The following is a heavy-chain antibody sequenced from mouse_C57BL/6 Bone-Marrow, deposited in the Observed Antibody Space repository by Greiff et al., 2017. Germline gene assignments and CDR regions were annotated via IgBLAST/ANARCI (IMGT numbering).Heavy chain of an antibody. CDR2: ISSGSSTS. D-gene: IGHD6-1*01. J-gene: IGHJ2*01. Sequence: EVKLVESGGGLVKPGGSLKLSCAASGFTFSDYGMHWVRQAPEKGLEWVAYISSGSSTSYYADTVKGRFTISRDNAKNTLFLQMTSLRSEDTAMYYCARPGCSGYFDYWGQGTTLTVSS. CDR3: ARPGCSGYFDY. CDR1: GFTFSDYG. V-gene: IGHV5-17*01.